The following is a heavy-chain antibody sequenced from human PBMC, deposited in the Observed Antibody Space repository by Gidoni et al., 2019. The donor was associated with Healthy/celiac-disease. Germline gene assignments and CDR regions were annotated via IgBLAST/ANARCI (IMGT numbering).Heavy chain of an antibody. CDR3: ARGPPGSGWLFDY. Sequence: EVQLVESGGGLVQPGGSLRLSCAASGFTFSSYDMHWVHQATGKGLEWVSAIGTAGDTYYPGSVKGRFTISRENAKNSLYLQMNSLRAGDTAVYYCARGPPGSGWLFDYWGQGTLVTVSS. CDR1: GFTFSSYD. D-gene: IGHD6-19*01. J-gene: IGHJ4*02. CDR2: IGTAGDT. V-gene: IGHV3-13*01.